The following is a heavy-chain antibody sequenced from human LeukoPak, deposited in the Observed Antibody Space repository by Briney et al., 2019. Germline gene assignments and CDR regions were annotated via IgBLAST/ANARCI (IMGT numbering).Heavy chain of an antibody. D-gene: IGHD5-12*01. J-gene: IGHJ4*02. Sequence: GGSLRLSCAASGFTFSSNAMSWVRRAPGKGLEWVSSISNSGGRTFYTDSVKGRFTISRDNSKITLYLQMNSLRAEDTAVYYCAKSYNGYESKPDYWGQGTLVTVSS. CDR2: ISNSGGRT. CDR3: AKSYNGYESKPDY. CDR1: GFTFSSNA. V-gene: IGHV3-23*01.